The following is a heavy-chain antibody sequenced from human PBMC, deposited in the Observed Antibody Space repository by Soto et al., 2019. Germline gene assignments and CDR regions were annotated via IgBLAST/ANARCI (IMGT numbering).Heavy chain of an antibody. CDR3: EEDRGSDWYPY. D-gene: IGHD6-19*01. CDR2: ISDSGGST. Sequence: GGSLRLSCAASGFTFSTYAMSWVRQAPGKGLEWVSAISDSGGSTYYADSVKGRFTISRDNSKSTLYLQLNTLRPEDTAVYYCEEDRGSDWYPYWGQGTLVTVSS. CDR1: GFTFSTYA. V-gene: IGHV3-23*01. J-gene: IGHJ4*02.